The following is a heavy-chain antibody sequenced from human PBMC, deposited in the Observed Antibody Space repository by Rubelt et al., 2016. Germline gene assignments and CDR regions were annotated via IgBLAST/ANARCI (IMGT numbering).Heavy chain of an antibody. V-gene: IGHV3-23*04. CDR1: GFTFSSYA. J-gene: IGHJ3*02. CDR3: AKVKRAYFDFHDAFDI. D-gene: IGHD3-3*01. Sequence: VQLVESGGNFVQPGGSLRLSCAASGFTFSSYAMHWVRQAPGKGLEWVSVISGSGGNTYYADSVKGRFTISRDDSKNTLYLQMSSRGAEDTAVYYCAKVKRAYFDFHDAFDIWGQGTKVTVSS. CDR2: ISGSGGNT.